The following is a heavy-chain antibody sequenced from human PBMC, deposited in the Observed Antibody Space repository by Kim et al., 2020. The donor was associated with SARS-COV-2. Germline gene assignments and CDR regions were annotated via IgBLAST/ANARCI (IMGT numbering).Heavy chain of an antibody. J-gene: IGHJ4*02. D-gene: IGHD1-26*01. Sequence: ASVKVSCKASGYTFTSYDINWVRQATGQGLEWMRWMNPNSGNTGYAQKFQGRVTMTRNTSISTAYMELSSLRSEDTAVYYCARGGRGQGGATYELDYWGQGTLVTVSS. V-gene: IGHV1-8*01. CDR2: MNPNSGNT. CDR3: ARGGRGQGGATYELDY. CDR1: GYTFTSYD.